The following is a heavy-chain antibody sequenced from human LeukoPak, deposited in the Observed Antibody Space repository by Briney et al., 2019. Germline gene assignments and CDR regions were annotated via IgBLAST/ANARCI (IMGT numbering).Heavy chain of an antibody. J-gene: IGHJ2*01. D-gene: IGHD1-26*01. CDR3: ARRVYSGSYNWYFDL. V-gene: IGHV4-39*01. CDR2: IYYSGST. Sequence: SETLSLTCTVSGGSISSSSYYWGWIRQPPGKGLEWIGSIYYSGSTYYNPSLKSRVTISVDTSKNQFSLKLSSVTAPDTTVYYCARRVYSGSYNWYFDLWGRGTLVTVSS. CDR1: GGSISSSSYY.